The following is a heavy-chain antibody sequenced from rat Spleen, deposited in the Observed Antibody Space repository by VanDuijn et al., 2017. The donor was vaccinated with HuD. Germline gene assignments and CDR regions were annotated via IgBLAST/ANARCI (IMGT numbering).Heavy chain of an antibody. Sequence: EVQLVESGGGLVQPGRSLKLSCAASGFTFSDYYMAWVRQAPTKGLEWVASISYDGGNTYYRDSVKGRFTISRDNAKSSLYLQMDSLRSEDTATFYCTTTGGYPNWFAYWGQGTLVTVSS. CDR1: GFTFSDYY. CDR3: TTTGGYPNWFAY. D-gene: IGHD1-11*01. V-gene: IGHV5-20*01. J-gene: IGHJ3*01. CDR2: ISYDGGNT.